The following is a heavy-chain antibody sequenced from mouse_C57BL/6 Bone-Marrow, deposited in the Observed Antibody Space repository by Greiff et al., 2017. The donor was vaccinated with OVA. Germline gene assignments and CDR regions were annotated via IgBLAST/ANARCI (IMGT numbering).Heavy chain of an antibody. D-gene: IGHD1-1*01. J-gene: IGHJ4*01. CDR1: GYTFTSYW. CDR3: RLLRSPMDY. V-gene: IGHV1-5*01. Sequence: SGPVLARPGASVKLSCKTSGYTFTSYWMHWVKQRPGQGLEWIGAIYPGNSDTSSNSKFKGKATLTAVTSASTASLKLSSLTNEDSAVYYCRLLRSPMDYWGQGTSVTVSA. CDR2: IYPGNSDT.